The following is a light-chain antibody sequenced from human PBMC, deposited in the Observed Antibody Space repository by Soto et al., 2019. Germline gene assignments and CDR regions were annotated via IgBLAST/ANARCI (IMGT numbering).Light chain of an antibody. Sequence: QSALTQPASVSGSPGQSITISCTGTYSDVGGYNFVSWYQQHPGKAPKVIIYEVSNRPSGVSNRFSGSKSGNTASLTISGLRAEDEADYYCTSYTSSSTVVFGGGTQLTVL. CDR1: YSDVGGYNF. J-gene: IGLJ7*01. CDR3: TSYTSSSTVV. V-gene: IGLV2-14*01. CDR2: EVS.